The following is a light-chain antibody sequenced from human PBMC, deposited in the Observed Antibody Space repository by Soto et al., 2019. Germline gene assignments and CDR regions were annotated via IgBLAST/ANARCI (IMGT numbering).Light chain of an antibody. CDR2: DVR. CDR1: SSDIGDNNY. V-gene: IGLV2-14*01. Sequence: QSVLTQPASVSGSPGQSITISCTGTSSDIGDNNYVSWYQQHPGKAPKLMIYDVRHRPSGVSIRFSGSKSGNTASLTISDLQAEDEADYYCSSYRISSTYVFGTGTKATV. CDR3: SSYRISSTYV. J-gene: IGLJ1*01.